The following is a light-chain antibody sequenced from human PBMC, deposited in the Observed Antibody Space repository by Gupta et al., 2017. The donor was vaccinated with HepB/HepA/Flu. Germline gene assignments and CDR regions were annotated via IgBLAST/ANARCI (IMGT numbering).Light chain of an antibody. CDR1: SGINVGTYR. CDR3: MIWHSAAWV. CDR2: YKSDSDK. V-gene: IGLV5-45*02. Sequence: QAVLTQPSSLTASSGASARLSCTLRSGINVGTYRIYWYQQKPGSPPQYLLRYKSDSDKQQGSGVPSRFSGSKDASANAGILLISGLHSEDEADYYCMIWHSAAWVFGGGTKLTVL. J-gene: IGLJ3*02.